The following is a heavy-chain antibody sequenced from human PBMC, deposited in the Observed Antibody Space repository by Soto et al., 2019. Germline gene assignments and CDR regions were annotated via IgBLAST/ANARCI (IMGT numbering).Heavy chain of an antibody. CDR1: GGSISSYY. D-gene: IGHD3-3*02. J-gene: IGHJ6*03. CDR2: IYYSGST. CDR3: GRQKSGSHHVWKYYYYYYYMDV. Sequence: QVQLQESGPGLVKPSETLSLTCTVSGGSISSYYWSWIRQPPGKGLEWIGYIYYSGSTNYNPSLKSRVTITVETTNNKYSLKLISVTAAEKAVYYCGRQKSGSHHVWKYYYYYYYMDVWGKGTTVTVSS. V-gene: IGHV4-59*08.